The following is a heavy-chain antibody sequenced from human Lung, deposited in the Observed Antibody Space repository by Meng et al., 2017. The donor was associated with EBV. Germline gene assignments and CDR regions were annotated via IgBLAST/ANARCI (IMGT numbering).Heavy chain of an antibody. D-gene: IGHD2-2*01. J-gene: IGHJ5*02. CDR2: ISAYNGNT. V-gene: IGHV1-18*01. Sequence: HVQLVQSGAEVKTPGASVKVYCKASGQTFTSYGISWVRQAPGQGLEWMGWISAYNGNTNYAQKLQGRVTMTTDTSTSTAYMELRSLRSDDTAVYYCARARLGGYCSSTSCADNWFDPWGQGTLVTVSS. CDR3: ARARLGGYCSSTSCADNWFDP. CDR1: GQTFTSYG.